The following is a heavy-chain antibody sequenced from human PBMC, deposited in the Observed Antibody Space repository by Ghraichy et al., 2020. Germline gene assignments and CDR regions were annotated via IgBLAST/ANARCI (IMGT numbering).Heavy chain of an antibody. J-gene: IGHJ4*02. D-gene: IGHD5-24*01. Sequence: GGSLRLSCAASGFTFGTYAMYWVRQAPGKGLEWVTGISYDGTKEYYADSVKGRVTISRDNSKNTLYLQMNNLRPEDTAVYYCGRDLRSDTITGPVSDYLYWGQGTQVIVSS. CDR3: GRDLRSDTITGPVSDYLY. V-gene: IGHV3-30*01. CDR2: ISYDGTKE. CDR1: GFTFGTYA.